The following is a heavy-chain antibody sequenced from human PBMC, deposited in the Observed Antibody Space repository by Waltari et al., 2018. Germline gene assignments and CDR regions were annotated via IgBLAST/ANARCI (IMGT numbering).Heavy chain of an antibody. CDR2: ISVSGGTT. V-gene: IGHV3-48*03. J-gene: IGHJ4*02. CDR3: ARVANWGPFDY. D-gene: IGHD7-27*01. Sequence: EVQLAESGGGLVRPGGSLRLSCAASGFPFSTYEMIWVRQAPGKGLEWISYISVSGGTTYYAHSVRGRFAISRDNAKKSLYLQMNSLTGEDTAIYYCARVANWGPFDYWGQGSLVTVSS. CDR1: GFPFSTYE.